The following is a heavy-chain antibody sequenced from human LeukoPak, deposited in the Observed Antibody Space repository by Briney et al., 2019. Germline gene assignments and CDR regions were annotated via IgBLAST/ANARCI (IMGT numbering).Heavy chain of an antibody. CDR3: ARAKADDSSWDFDY. CDR1: GGSIRGYF. J-gene: IGHJ4*02. CDR2: IYYSGST. V-gene: IGHV4-59*01. D-gene: IGHD6-13*01. Sequence: SETLSLTCTVSGGSIRGYFWTWIRQPPGKGLEWIGYIYYSGSTNYSPSLKSRVTIAVDTSKNQFSLRLSSVTAADTAVYYCARAKADDSSWDFDYWGQGTLVTVSS.